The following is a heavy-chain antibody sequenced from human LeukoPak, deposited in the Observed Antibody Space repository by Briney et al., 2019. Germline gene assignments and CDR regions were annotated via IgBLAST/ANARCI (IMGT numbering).Heavy chain of an antibody. Sequence: GGSLRLSCAASGFTFSSYAMSWVRQAPGKGLEWVSAISGSGGSTYYADSVKGRFTISRDNSKNTLYLQMNSLRAEDTAVYYCAKDSPGQWLLSYYFDYRGQGTLVTVSS. CDR1: GFTFSSYA. V-gene: IGHV3-23*01. CDR3: AKDSPGQWLLSYYFDY. J-gene: IGHJ4*02. CDR2: ISGSGGST. D-gene: IGHD3-3*01.